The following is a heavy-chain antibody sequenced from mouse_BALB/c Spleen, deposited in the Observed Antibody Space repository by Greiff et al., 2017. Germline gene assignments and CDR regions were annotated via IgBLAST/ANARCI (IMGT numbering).Heavy chain of an antibody. CDR3: ARDPSGKTYYFDY. Sequence: EVHLVESGGGLVQPGGSLKLSCAASGFTFSSYGMSWVRQTPDKRLELVATINSNGGSTYYPDSVKGRFTISRDNAKNTLYLQMSSLKSEDTAMYYCARDPSGKTYYFDYWGQGTTLTVSS. CDR1: GFTFSSYG. D-gene: IGHD1-3*01. CDR2: INSNGGST. J-gene: IGHJ2*01. V-gene: IGHV5-6-3*01.